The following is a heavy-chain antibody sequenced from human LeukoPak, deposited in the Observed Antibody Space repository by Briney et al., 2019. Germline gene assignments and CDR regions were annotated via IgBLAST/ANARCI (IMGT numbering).Heavy chain of an antibody. CDR1: GGSISSYY. J-gene: IGHJ3*02. Sequence: SETLSLTCTVSGGSISSYYWSWIRQPPGKGLEWIGYIFYMGSTTYNPSLTSRVTISVDTSKNQFALKLSSVTAADTAVYYCARVEEYYYGSGSYFVGAFDIWGQGTMVTVSS. CDR3: ARVEEYYYGSGSYFVGAFDI. CDR2: IFYMGST. V-gene: IGHV4-59*01. D-gene: IGHD3-10*01.